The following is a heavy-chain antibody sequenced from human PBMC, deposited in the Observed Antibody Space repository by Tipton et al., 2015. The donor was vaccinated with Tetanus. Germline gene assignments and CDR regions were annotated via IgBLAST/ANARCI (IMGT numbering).Heavy chain of an antibody. CDR1: GFTVSSNY. CDR2: IYSGGST. D-gene: IGHD2-21*02. Sequence: SLRLSCAASGFTVSSNYMSWVRQAPGKGLEWVSVIYSGGSTYYADSVKGRFTISRDNSKNTLYLQMKSLRAEDTAVYYCARYCGSACDSGVIGSWGQVTLFSVSS. CDR3: ARYCGSACDSGVIGS. V-gene: IGHV3-53*01. J-gene: IGHJ4*02.